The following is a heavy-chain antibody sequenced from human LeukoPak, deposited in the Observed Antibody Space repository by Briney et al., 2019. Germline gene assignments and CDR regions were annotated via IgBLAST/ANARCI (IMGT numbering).Heavy chain of an antibody. CDR2: INPDGTQN. V-gene: IGHV3-7*03. CDR3: ARYFTTVASTVRLDY. Sequence: PGGSLRLSCAASGFTFSGYWMSWVRQAPGKGLEWVATINPDGTQNYYVDSVKGRFTVSRDNAKNSLYLQMNSLRADDTAVYYCARYFTTVASTVRLDYWGQGALVTVSS. CDR1: GFTFSGYW. D-gene: IGHD6-19*01. J-gene: IGHJ4*02.